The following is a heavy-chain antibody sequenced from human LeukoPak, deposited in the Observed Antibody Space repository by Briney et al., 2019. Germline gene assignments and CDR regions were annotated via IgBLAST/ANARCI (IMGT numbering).Heavy chain of an antibody. Sequence: GGSLRLSCAASGFTFSSYAMSWVRQAPGKGLEWVSTISDSGGSTYYADSVKGRFTISRDNSKNTLYLQMNGLRAEDMAVYCCAKKPSSGYYYIDYWGQGTLVTVSS. CDR2: ISDSGGST. V-gene: IGHV3-23*01. CDR1: GFTFSSYA. CDR3: AKKPSSGYYYIDY. J-gene: IGHJ4*02. D-gene: IGHD3-22*01.